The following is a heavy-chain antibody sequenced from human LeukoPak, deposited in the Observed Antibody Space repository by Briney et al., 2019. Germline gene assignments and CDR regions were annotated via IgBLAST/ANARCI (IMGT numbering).Heavy chain of an antibody. J-gene: IGHJ5*02. Sequence: PSETLSLTCTVSVGSISSHYGSWIRQTPGKGLEWIGYISYSGGTNYNPSLKSRVTISVDTSKSQFSLKLTSVTAADTAVYYCARLKDLWFDPWGQGTLVTVSS. CDR2: ISYSGGT. D-gene: IGHD2-15*01. CDR3: ARLKDLWFDP. CDR1: VGSISSHY. V-gene: IGHV4-59*11.